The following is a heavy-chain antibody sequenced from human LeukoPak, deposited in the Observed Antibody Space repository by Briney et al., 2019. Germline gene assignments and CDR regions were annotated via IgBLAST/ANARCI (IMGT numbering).Heavy chain of an antibody. J-gene: IGHJ4*02. CDR3: ATSKYSGSY. V-gene: IGHV3-23*01. CDR2: ISGSGGRR. D-gene: IGHD1-26*01. Sequence: PGGSLRLSCAASGFTFSSYAMSWVRQAPGKGLEWGSAISGSGGRRYYGASVKGRFTISRDNSKNTLNLQMNSLRAEDTAVYYCATSKYSGSYWGQGTLVTVSS. CDR1: GFTFSSYA.